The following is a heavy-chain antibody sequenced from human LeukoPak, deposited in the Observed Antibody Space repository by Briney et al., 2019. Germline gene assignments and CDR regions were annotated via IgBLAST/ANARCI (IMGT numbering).Heavy chain of an antibody. CDR2: INSDGSST. Sequence: GGSLRLSCAASGFTFSTYWMHWVRQAPGKGLVWVSRINSDGSSTNYADSVKGRFTISRDNAKNTLHLQMNSLRAEDTAVYYCARAGDYYALDIWGQGTMVTVSS. J-gene: IGHJ3*02. CDR1: GFTFSTYW. D-gene: IGHD3-22*01. CDR3: ARAGDYYALDI. V-gene: IGHV3-74*01.